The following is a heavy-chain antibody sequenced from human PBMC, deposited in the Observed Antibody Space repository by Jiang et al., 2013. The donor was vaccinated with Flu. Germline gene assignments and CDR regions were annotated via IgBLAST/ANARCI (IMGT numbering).Heavy chain of an antibody. D-gene: IGHD2-15*01. V-gene: IGHV4-31*03. CDR2: VYYTGST. CDR1: GGSISSGGYY. Sequence: SGPGLVKPSQTLSLTCTVSGGSISSGGYYWSWIRQHPGKGLEWIGYVYYTGSTYYNPSLKSRVTISLVTSKNQFSLKLSSVTAADTAVYYCARMFPQGYCSGDTCYLGAFDFWGRGTMVTVSS. CDR3: ARMFPQGYCSGDTCYLGAFDF. J-gene: IGHJ3*01.